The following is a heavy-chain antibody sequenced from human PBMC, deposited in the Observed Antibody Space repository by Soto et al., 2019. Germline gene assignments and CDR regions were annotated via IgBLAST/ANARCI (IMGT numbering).Heavy chain of an antibody. D-gene: IGHD2-21*01. CDR3: ARGLEIPRLYGMDV. V-gene: IGHV1-69*13. CDR2: IIPIFGTA. Sequence: ASVKVSCKASGGTFSSYAISWVRQAPGQGLEWMGGIIPIFGTANYAQKFQGRVTITADESTSTAYMELSSLRSEDTAVYYCARGLEIPRLYGMDVWGQGTTVTVSS. CDR1: GGTFSSYA. J-gene: IGHJ6*02.